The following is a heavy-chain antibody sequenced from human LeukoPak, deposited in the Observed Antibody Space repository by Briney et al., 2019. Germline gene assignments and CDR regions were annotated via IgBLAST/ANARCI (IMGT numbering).Heavy chain of an antibody. J-gene: IGHJ6*03. D-gene: IGHD3-10*01. Sequence: PGGSLTLSCVASGFTFSSYWMSWVRQAPGKGLEWVANIKEDGSGKYYVDSVKGRFTISRDNAENSLYLQMNSLRAEDTAVYYCARFSGRGEPRPGSGSYYYYYMDVWGKGTTVTVSS. CDR2: IKEDGSGK. CDR3: ARFSGRGEPRPGSGSYYYYYMDV. CDR1: GFTFSSYW. V-gene: IGHV3-7*01.